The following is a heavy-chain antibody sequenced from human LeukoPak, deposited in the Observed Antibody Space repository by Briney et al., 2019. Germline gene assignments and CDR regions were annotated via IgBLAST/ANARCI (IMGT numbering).Heavy chain of an antibody. V-gene: IGHV3-23*01. D-gene: IGHD6-19*01. CDR3: ARASGGRGVAVASNDY. J-gene: IGHJ4*02. Sequence: PGASPRLSCAASGFTFSTYAMSWVRQAPGKGLEWVSGVSGSGGSTYYADSVQGRFTIARDISKNTLYLQMNSLRVEDTAVYYCARASGGRGVAVASNDYWGQGTLVTVSS. CDR2: VSGSGGST. CDR1: GFTFSTYA.